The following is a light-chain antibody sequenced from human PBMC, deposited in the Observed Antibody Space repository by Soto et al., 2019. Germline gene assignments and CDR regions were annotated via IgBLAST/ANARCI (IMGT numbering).Light chain of an antibody. J-gene: IGKJ5*01. CDR1: QDIAIY. Sequence: IQLTQSPSSLSASLGDRVTITCRASQDIAIYLAWYQQKPGEAPKLLIYAASTLYGGVPSRFSGSGSGTDFALTIISKQAEDFATHYRREYDRLPRNFGEGTRLEIK. CDR2: AAS. CDR3: REYDRLPRN. V-gene: IGKV1-9*01.